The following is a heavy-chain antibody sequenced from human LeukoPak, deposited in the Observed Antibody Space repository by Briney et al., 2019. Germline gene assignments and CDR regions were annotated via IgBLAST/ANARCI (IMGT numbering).Heavy chain of an antibody. Sequence: GGSLRLSCAASGFTFSSYSMNWVRQAPGKGLEWVSSISSRSSYIYYADSVKGRFTISRDNAKNSLYLQMNSLRAEDTAVYYCGRVKEASAFDIWGQGTMVTVSS. V-gene: IGHV3-21*01. CDR3: GRVKEASAFDI. CDR2: ISSRSSYI. J-gene: IGHJ3*02. D-gene: IGHD5-12*01. CDR1: GFTFSSYS.